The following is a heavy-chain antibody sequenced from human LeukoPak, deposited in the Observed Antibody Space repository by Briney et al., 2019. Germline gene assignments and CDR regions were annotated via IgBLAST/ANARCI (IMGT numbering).Heavy chain of an antibody. V-gene: IGHV3-7*01. CDR2: INQDESVK. CDR3: ARDPGSSAFDY. CDR1: GFTFTNYW. J-gene: IGHJ4*02. D-gene: IGHD5/OR15-5a*01. Sequence: GGSLRLSCAASGFTFTNYWMTWVRQAPGKGLEFVANINQDESVKNYVDSVKGRFTISRDNAENSLHPQMNSLRVEDTAVYYCARDPGSSAFDYWGQGTLVTVSS.